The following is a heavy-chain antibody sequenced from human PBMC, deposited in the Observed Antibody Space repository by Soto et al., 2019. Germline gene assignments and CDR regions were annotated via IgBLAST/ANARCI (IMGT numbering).Heavy chain of an antibody. V-gene: IGHV3-7*03. Sequence: GGSLRLSCAASGFTFTGYWMSWVRQAPGKGLEWVASINREGSEEHYVASVKGRFTISRDNAKKSVYLQMESLRADDTAVYYCARESEDLTSNFDYWGQGTLVTVSS. J-gene: IGHJ4*02. CDR1: GFTFTGYW. CDR3: ARESEDLTSNFDY. CDR2: INREGSEE.